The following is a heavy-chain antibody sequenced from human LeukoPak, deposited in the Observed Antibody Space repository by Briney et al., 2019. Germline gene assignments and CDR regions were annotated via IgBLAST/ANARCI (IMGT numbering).Heavy chain of an antibody. D-gene: IGHD4-17*01. CDR3: ARGGDYKNDY. CDR1: GFTFSSYW. V-gene: IGHV3-74*01. CDR2: INGAGSSI. J-gene: IGHJ4*02. Sequence: GGSLRLSCAASGFTFSSYWMRWVRQTPGKGLVWVSRINGAGSSINYADSVKGRVTISRDNAKNTLYLQMNNLRAEDTAVYYCARGGDYKNDYWGQGTLVTVSS.